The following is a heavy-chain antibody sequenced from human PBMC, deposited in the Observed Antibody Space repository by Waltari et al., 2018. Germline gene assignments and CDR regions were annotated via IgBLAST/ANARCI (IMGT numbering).Heavy chain of an antibody. Sequence: EVQLVESGGGLVQPGGSLRLSCAASGFTLSNYWMSWVRQAPGKGLVWVANVMTDGREEYYVDSVRGRFTISRDNAKNSLYLQMNSLRPEDTAVYYCVRDQWFAFDIWGQGTMVTVSS. V-gene: IGHV3-7*01. CDR1: GFTLSNYW. CDR3: VRDQWFAFDI. CDR2: VMTDGREE. D-gene: IGHD3-22*01. J-gene: IGHJ3*02.